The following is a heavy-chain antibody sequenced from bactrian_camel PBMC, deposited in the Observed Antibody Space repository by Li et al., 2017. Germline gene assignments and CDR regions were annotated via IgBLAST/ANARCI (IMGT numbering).Heavy chain of an antibody. V-gene: IGHV3-2*01. D-gene: IGHD5*01. CDR3: ATHMGWIPDESNY. CDR2: IYSDGSLT. Sequence: HVQLVESGGGSVQAGGSLRLSCTHSGYISSRHCMGWFRQAPGKGLEWVSSIYSDGSLTWYADSVKGRFTISRDNAKNTVYLQMNSLKSEDTALYYCATHMGWIPDESNYWGQGTQVTVS. J-gene: IGHJ4*01. CDR1: GYISSRHC.